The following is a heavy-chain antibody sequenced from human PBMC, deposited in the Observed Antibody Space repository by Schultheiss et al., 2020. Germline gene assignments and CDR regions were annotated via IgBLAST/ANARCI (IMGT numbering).Heavy chain of an antibody. CDR3: ARLCSDDFWSGYPYWYFDL. J-gene: IGHJ2*01. CDR1: GGSISSSNW. V-gene: IGHV4-4*02. Sequence: SETLSLTCAVSGGSISSSNWWSWVRQPPGKGLEWIGEIYHSGSTYYNPSLKSRVTISVDTSKNQFSLKLSSVTAADTAVYYCARLCSDDFWSGYPYWYFDLWGRGTLVTVSS. D-gene: IGHD3-3*01. CDR2: IYHSGST.